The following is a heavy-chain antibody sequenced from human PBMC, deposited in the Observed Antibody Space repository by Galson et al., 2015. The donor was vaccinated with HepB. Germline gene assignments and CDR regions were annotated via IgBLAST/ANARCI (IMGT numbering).Heavy chain of an antibody. CDR2: ISYDGSNK. D-gene: IGHD5-18*01. J-gene: IGHJ4*02. CDR1: GFTFSSYG. V-gene: IGHV3-30*18. CDR3: AKEAVGWGYSYGYYFDY. Sequence: SLRLSCAASGFTFSSYGMHWVRQAPGKGLEWVAVISYDGSNKYYADSVKGRFTISRDNSKNTLYLQMNSLRAEDTAVYYCAKEAVGWGYSYGYYFDYWGQGTLVTVSS.